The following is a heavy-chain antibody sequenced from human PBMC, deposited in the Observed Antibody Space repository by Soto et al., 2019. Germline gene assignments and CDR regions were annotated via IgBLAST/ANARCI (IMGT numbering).Heavy chain of an antibody. V-gene: IGHV3-23*01. J-gene: IGHJ5*02. Sequence: HPGGSLRLSCAASGFTFSSYAMSWVRQAPGKGLEWVSAISGSGGSTYYADSVKGRFTISRDNSKNTLYLQMNSLRAEDTATYFCATAYYDSRGFQDRWGQGTLVTVSS. D-gene: IGHD3-22*01. CDR3: ATAYYDSRGFQDR. CDR2: ISGSGGST. CDR1: GFTFSSYA.